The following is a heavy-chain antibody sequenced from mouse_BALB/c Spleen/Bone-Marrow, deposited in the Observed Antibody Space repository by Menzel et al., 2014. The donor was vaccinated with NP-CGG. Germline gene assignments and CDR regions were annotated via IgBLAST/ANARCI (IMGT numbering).Heavy chain of an antibody. CDR3: TTLARSDFDY. D-gene: IGHD3-1*01. Sequence: EVQGVESGTVLARPGAAVKMSCKASGYTFSNCWMHWVKQRPGQGLEWIGTIYPGNSDTTYNQKFKGKAKLTAVTSTSTAYMELSSLTNEDSAVYYCTTLARSDFDYWGQGTTLTVSS. CDR2: IYPGNSDT. J-gene: IGHJ2*01. CDR1: GYTFSNCW. V-gene: IGHV1-5*01.